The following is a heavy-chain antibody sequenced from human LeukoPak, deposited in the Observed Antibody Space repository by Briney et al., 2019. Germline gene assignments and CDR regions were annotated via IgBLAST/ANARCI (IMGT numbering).Heavy chain of an antibody. V-gene: IGHV3-23*01. Sequence: GGSLRLSCAVSGFTYSVYAMSWVRQAPGKGLEWASTISGSGDTTYSADSVKGRFTISRDNSKNTLYLQMNSLRAEDTAVYYCAKPPRPAAAAGTSIFDYWGQGTLVTVSS. CDR3: AKPPRPAAAAGTSIFDY. D-gene: IGHD6-13*01. CDR2: ISGSGDTT. CDR1: GFTYSVYA. J-gene: IGHJ4*02.